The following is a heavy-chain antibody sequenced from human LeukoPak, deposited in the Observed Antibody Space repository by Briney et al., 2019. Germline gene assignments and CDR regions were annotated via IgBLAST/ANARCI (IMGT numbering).Heavy chain of an antibody. J-gene: IGHJ4*02. V-gene: IGHV3-21*01. D-gene: IGHD3-10*01. CDR3: ARGREVMGDY. CDR2: ISSSSSYI. CDR1: GFTSSSYS. Sequence: GGSLRLSCAASGFTSSSYSMNWVRQAPGKGLEWVSSISSSSSYIYYADSVKGRFTISRDNAKNSLYLQMNSLRAEDTAVYYCARGREVMGDYWGQGTLVTVSS.